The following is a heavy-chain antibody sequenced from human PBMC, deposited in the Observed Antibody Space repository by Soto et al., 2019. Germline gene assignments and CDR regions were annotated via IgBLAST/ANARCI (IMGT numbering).Heavy chain of an antibody. V-gene: IGHV1-8*01. CDR2: MNPNSGNT. Sequence: QVQLVQSGAEVKKPGASVKVSCKASGYTFTSYDINWVRQATGQGLEWMGWMNPNSGNTGYAQKFQGRVTMTRNTSISTAYMELSSLRSEDTAVYYCARAETKTYYASLTGYYNYYYMDVWGKVTTVTVSS. CDR3: ARAETKTYYASLTGYYNYYYMDV. D-gene: IGHD3-9*01. J-gene: IGHJ6*03. CDR1: GYTFTSYD.